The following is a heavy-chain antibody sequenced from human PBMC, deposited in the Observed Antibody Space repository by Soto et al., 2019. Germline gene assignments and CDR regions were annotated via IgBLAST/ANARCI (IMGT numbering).Heavy chain of an antibody. Sequence: SVKVYCKASGGSSTNYAISWVRQARGQVLEWIGGIIPIFGTTNYARKFQGRVTFSADESPNTVYMELRSLKSEDSAIYYCARAAYFGSPNSYNEDYLDYWGQGTLVTVSS. CDR2: IIPIFGTT. D-gene: IGHD3-10*01. CDR3: ARAAYFGSPNSYNEDYLDY. V-gene: IGHV1-69*01. CDR1: GGSSTNYA. J-gene: IGHJ4*02.